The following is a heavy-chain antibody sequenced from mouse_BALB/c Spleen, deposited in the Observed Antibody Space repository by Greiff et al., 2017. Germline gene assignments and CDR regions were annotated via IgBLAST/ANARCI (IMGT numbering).Heavy chain of an antibody. CDR1: GYTFTSYV. J-gene: IGHJ3*01. Sequence: VQLQQSGPELVKPGASVKMSCKASGYTFTSYVMHWVKQKPGQGLEWIGYINPYNDGTKYNEKFKGKATLTSDKSSSTAYMELSSLTSEDSAVYYCASTNGGAWFAYWGQGTLVTVSA. CDR2: INPYNDGT. CDR3: ASTNGGAWFAY. V-gene: IGHV1-14*01.